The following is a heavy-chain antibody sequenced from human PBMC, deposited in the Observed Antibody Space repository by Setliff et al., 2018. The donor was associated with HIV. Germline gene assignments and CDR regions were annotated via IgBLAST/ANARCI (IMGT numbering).Heavy chain of an antibody. CDR2: IDHRGST. Sequence: PSETLSLTCAVYGGSFSGYYWSWIRQPPGRGLEWIGEIDHRGSTNYNPSLKSRVTISVDTSKNQFSLNLNSVTPADTAVYYCAREDYYDSSGDAFDIWGQGTMVTVSS. D-gene: IGHD3-22*01. J-gene: IGHJ3*02. CDR3: AREDYYDSSGDAFDI. V-gene: IGHV4-34*01. CDR1: GGSFSGYY.